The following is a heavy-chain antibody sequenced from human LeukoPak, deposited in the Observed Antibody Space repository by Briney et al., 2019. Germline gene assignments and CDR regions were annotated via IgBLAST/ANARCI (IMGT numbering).Heavy chain of an antibody. J-gene: IGHJ4*02. CDR2: IRSKAYGGTT. V-gene: IGHV3-49*04. D-gene: IGHD5-18*01. CDR1: GFTFGDYA. Sequence: PGASLRLSCTASGFTFGDYAMSWVRQAPGKGLEWVGFIRSKAYGGTTEYAASVKGRFTISRDDSKSIAYLQMNSLKTEDTAVYYCTRDRIQGDYWGQGTLVTVSS. CDR3: TRDRIQGDY.